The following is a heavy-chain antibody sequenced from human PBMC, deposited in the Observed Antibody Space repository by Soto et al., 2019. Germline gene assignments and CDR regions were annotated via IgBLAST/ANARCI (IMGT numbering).Heavy chain of an antibody. Sequence: GSRRLSCAAYGFTFTRYSMNWFLQSPGKGLEWVSSISSTTNYIYYADSMKGRFTVSRDNAKNSVYLEMNSLSAEDTAVYYCARESEDLTSNFDYWGQGTLVTSPQ. CDR2: ISSTTNYI. CDR3: ARESEDLTSNFDY. J-gene: IGHJ4*02. CDR1: GFTFTRYS. V-gene: IGHV3-21*01.